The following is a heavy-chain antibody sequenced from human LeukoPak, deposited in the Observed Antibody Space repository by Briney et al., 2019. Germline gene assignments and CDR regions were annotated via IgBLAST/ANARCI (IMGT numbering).Heavy chain of an antibody. Sequence: GESLRISCKGPGYSLTSYWISRDRQTPGKGPEWMGRIDPSDSHTNYSPSFQGHVTISADKSISTAYLQWSSLKASDTAMYYCAAWFGELLSPLNYFDYWGQGTLVTVSS. CDR1: GYSLTSYW. D-gene: IGHD3-10*01. V-gene: IGHV5-10-1*01. J-gene: IGHJ4*02. CDR3: AAWFGELLSPLNYFDY. CDR2: IDPSDSHT.